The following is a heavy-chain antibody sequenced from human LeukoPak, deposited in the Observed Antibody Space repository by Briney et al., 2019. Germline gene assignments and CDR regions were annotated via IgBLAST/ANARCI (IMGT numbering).Heavy chain of an antibody. D-gene: IGHD1-1*01. J-gene: IGHJ4*02. CDR2: IYHSGST. CDR1: GGSISSSSYY. Sequence: SETLSLTCTVSGGSISSSSYYWGWIRQPPGKGLEWIGSIYHSGSTHYNSSLKSRVTISVDTSKNQLSLKLGSVTAADTAVYYCARGVGLTQGGTFDYWGQGTLVTVSS. V-gene: IGHV4-39*07. CDR3: ARGVGLTQGGTFDY.